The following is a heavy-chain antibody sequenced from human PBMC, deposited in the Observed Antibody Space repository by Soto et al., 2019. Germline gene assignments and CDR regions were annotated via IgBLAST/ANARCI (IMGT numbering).Heavy chain of an antibody. CDR3: ARTTSSGNHDQ. D-gene: IGHD4-4*01. V-gene: IGHV4-59*01. Sequence: QVQLQESGPGLVKPSETLSLACTVSGGSINNYYWSWFRQPPGKGLELIGSVYYSGSTTYNPSLKSRVAISVDTSKNQFSLKVNSVTAADTAVYYCARTTSSGNHDQWGQGTLVTVSS. CDR2: VYYSGST. J-gene: IGHJ5*02. CDR1: GGSINNYY.